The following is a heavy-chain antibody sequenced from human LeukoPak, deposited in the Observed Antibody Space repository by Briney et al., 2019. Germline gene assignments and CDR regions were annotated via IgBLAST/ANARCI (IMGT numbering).Heavy chain of an antibody. D-gene: IGHD2-2*01. Sequence: PGGSLRLSCVASRFTFNTYAVNWVRQAPGKGLEWVSAISSNGDITYYADSVKGRFTISRDNSKNTLYLQMNSLRAEDTAVYYCAKDLLSGRYCSSTSCLYYGMDVWGQGTTVTVSS. CDR1: RFTFNTYA. V-gene: IGHV3-23*01. J-gene: IGHJ6*02. CDR2: ISSNGDIT. CDR3: AKDLLSGRYCSSTSCLYYGMDV.